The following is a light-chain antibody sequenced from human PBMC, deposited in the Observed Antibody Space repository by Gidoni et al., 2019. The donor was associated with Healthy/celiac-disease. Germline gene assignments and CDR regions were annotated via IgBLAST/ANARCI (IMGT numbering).Light chain of an antibody. CDR1: QSLSSW. Sequence: DIPMTHSPSTLSASVGDRVTIPCRASQSLSSWLAWYQQTPGKAPKLLIYKASSLESGVPSRFSGSGSGTEFTLTISSLQPDDFATYYCQQYNSYPYTFGQGTKLEIK. CDR3: QQYNSYPYT. V-gene: IGKV1-5*03. J-gene: IGKJ2*01. CDR2: KAS.